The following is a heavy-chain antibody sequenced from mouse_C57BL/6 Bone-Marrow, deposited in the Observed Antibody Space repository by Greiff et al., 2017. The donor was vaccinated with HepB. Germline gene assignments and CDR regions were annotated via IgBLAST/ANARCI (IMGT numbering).Heavy chain of an antibody. CDR2: IYPGDGDT. CDR3: GRRALRLMDY. V-gene: IGHV1-82*01. D-gene: IGHD1-2*01. CDR1: GYAFSSSW. J-gene: IGHJ4*01. Sequence: QVQLQQSGPELVKPGASVKISCKASGYAFSSSWMNWVKQRPGKGLEWIGRIYPGDGDTNYNGKFKGKATLTADKSSSTAYMQLSSLTSEDSAGYSYGRRALRLMDYWGQGTSVTVSS.